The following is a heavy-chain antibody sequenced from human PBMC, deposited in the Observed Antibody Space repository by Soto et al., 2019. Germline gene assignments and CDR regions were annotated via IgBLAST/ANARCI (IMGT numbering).Heavy chain of an antibody. CDR3: ARDVQPYGYSYGLTSSPNWFDP. V-gene: IGHV3-21*01. CDR1: GFTFSSYS. D-gene: IGHD5-18*01. CDR2: ISSSSSYI. Sequence: GGSLRLSCAASGFTFSSYSMNWVRQAPGKGLEWVSSISSSSSYIYYEDSVKARFTISSDNAKNSLYLKMNSMRAEDTAVYYCARDVQPYGYSYGLTSSPNWFDPWGQGTLVTVSS. J-gene: IGHJ5*02.